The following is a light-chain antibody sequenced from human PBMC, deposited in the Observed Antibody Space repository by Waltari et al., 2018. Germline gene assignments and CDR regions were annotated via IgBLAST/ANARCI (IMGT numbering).Light chain of an antibody. J-gene: IGLJ3*02. CDR3: SSTAGGYTWV. Sequence: QSALTQPRSVSGSPGQSVAISCTGTSSDVGAYNYVSWYQHHPGKAPKLMIFDVSKWPSGVPDRFSGSKSGNTASLTISGLQAEDEADYHCSSTAGGYTWVFGGGTKVTVL. CDR2: DVS. CDR1: SSDVGAYNY. V-gene: IGLV2-11*01.